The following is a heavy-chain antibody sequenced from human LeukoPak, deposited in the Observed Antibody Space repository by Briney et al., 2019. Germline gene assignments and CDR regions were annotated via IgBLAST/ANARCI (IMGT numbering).Heavy chain of an antibody. Sequence: GASVKVSCKASGYTFTSYDINWVRQATGQGLEWMGWMNPNSGNTGYAQKFQGRVTITRNTSISTAYMELSSLRSDDTAVYYCCGYYYGSGSYRSWFDPWGQGTLVTVSS. CDR3: CGYYYGSGSYRSWFDP. D-gene: IGHD3-10*01. J-gene: IGHJ5*02. CDR1: GYTFTSYD. V-gene: IGHV1-8*03. CDR2: MNPNSGNT.